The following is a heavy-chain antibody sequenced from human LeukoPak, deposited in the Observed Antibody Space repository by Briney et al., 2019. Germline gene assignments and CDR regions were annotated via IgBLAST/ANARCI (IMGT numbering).Heavy chain of an antibody. CDR1: GGSISSHY. J-gene: IGHJ4*02. CDR3: ARHSVDGQSFLFDY. D-gene: IGHD5-24*01. V-gene: IGHV4-59*08. Sequence: PSETLSLTCTVSGGSISSHYWSWIRQPPGKGLEWIGYIYYSGSTNYNPSLKSRVTISVDTSKIQFSLKWSSGTAADTSVYYCARHSVDGQSFLFDYWGQGSLVTVSS. CDR2: IYYSGST.